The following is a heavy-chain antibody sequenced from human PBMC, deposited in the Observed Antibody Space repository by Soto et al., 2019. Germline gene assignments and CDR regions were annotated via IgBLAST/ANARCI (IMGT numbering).Heavy chain of an antibody. CDR3: ARDPYSGSTSYYYYGMDV. J-gene: IGHJ6*02. V-gene: IGHV1-69*01. D-gene: IGHD5-12*01. CDR2: IIPIFGTA. CDR1: GGTFSSYA. Sequence: QVQLVQSGAEVKKPGSSVKVSCKASGGTFSSYAISWVRQAPGQGLEWMGGIIPIFGTANYAQKFQGRVTITADESTSTAYMELSSLRSEDTAVYYCARDPYSGSTSYYYYGMDVWGQGTTVTVSS.